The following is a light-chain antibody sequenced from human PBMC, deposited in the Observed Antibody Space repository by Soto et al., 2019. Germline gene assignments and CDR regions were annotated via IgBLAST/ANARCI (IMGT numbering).Light chain of an antibody. J-gene: IGKJ2*01. CDR2: DAS. Sequence: EIVMMQSPATLSVSPGERATLSCRASQSVRSNLAWYQHKLGQAPRLLIYDASTRATGIPDRFTGSGSGTEFTLTISNLQSEDFAVYYCHQHTTWPRTFGQGTKLEIK. CDR3: HQHTTWPRT. V-gene: IGKV3-15*01. CDR1: QSVRSN.